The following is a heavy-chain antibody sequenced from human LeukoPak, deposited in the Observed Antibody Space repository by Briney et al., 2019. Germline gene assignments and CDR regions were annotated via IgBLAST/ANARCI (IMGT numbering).Heavy chain of an antibody. CDR3: ARARSVKGTFDY. D-gene: IGHD4-17*01. CDR2: IYYSGST. V-gene: IGHV4-30-4*01. J-gene: IGHJ4*02. Sequence: SETLSLTCTVSGGSISSGDYYWSWIRQPPGKGLEWIGYIYYSGSTYYNPSLKSRVTISVDTSKNQFSLKLSSVTAADTAVYYCARARSVKGTFDYWGQGILVTVSS. CDR1: GGSISSGDYY.